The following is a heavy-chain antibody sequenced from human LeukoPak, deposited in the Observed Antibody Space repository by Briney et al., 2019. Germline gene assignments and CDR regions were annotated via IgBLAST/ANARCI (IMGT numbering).Heavy chain of an antibody. CDR3: ANLGYCSSTSCSLGYYYYYMDV. CDR1: GYTFTGYY. CDR2: INPNSGGT. Sequence: ASVTVSCKASGYTFTGYYMHWVRQAPGQGLEWMGWINPNSGGTNYAQKFQGRVTMTRDTSISTAYMELSRLRSDDTAVYYCANLGYCSSTSCSLGYYYYYMDVWGKGTTVTVSS. J-gene: IGHJ6*03. V-gene: IGHV1-2*02. D-gene: IGHD2-2*01.